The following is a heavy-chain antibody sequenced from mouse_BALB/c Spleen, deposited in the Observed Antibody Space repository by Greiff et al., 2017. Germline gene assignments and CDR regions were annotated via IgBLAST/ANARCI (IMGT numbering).Heavy chain of an antibody. J-gene: IGHJ2*01. CDR3: ARHEGYDYLDY. Sequence: EVHLVESGGGLVKLGGSLKLSCAASGFTFSSYYMSWVRQTPDKRLELVAAINSNGGSTYYPDTVKGRFTIFRDNAKNTLYLQMSSLKSEDTALYYCARHEGYDYLDYWGQGTTLTVSS. D-gene: IGHD2-3*01. CDR2: INSNGGST. V-gene: IGHV5-6-2*01. CDR1: GFTFSSYY.